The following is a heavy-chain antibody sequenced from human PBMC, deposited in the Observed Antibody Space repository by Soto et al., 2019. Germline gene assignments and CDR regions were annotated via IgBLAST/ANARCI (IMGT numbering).Heavy chain of an antibody. CDR3: AREGGTVTTARWFEP. Sequence: SETLSLTCAVSGGSISSGGYSWSWIRQPPGKGLEWIGYIYHSGSTYYNPSLKSRVTISVDRSKNQFSLKLSSVTAADTAVYYCAREGGTVTTARWFEPWGQGTLVTVSS. D-gene: IGHD4-17*01. V-gene: IGHV4-30-2*01. CDR1: GGSISSGGYS. J-gene: IGHJ5*02. CDR2: IYHSGST.